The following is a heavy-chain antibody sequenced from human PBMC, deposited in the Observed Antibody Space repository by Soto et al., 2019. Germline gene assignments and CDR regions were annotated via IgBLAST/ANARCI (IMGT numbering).Heavy chain of an antibody. J-gene: IGHJ2*01. CDR2: VSSEGGTQ. V-gene: IGHV3-30-3*01. CDR3: ARENYYGGHVIGSLDL. D-gene: IGHD3-22*01. Sequence: QVQLVESGGGVVQPGRSLRLSCTASGFTFSTYAMQWVRQAPGKGLEWVAVVSSEGGTQFYADSVKGRFTISRDNSKNSLYLQMSSLTTEAAALYYCARENYYGGHVIGSLDLWGRGTLVSVSA. CDR1: GFTFSTYA.